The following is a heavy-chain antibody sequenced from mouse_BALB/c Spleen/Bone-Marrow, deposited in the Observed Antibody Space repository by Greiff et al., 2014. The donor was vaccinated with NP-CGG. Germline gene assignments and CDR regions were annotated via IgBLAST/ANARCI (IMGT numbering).Heavy chain of an antibody. D-gene: IGHD2-13*01. CDR1: GYAFTNYL. Sequence: QVHVKQSGAELVRPGTSVKVSCKASGYAFTNYLIEWVKQRPGQGLEWIGVINPGSGGTNYSEKFKGKATLTADKSSSTAYMQLSSLTSDDSAVYFCARRDYSFAYWGQGTLVTVSA. CDR3: ARRDYSFAY. J-gene: IGHJ3*01. CDR2: INPGSGGT. V-gene: IGHV1-54*01.